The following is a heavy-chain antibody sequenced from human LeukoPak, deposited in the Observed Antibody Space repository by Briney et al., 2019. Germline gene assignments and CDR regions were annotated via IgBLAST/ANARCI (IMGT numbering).Heavy chain of an antibody. CDR3: ARGGDPDY. CDR2: ISYDGSNK. V-gene: IGHV3-30-3*01. Sequence: GGSLRLSCAASGFTFSSYAMHWVRQAPGKGLEWVAVISYDGSNKYYADSVKGRFTISRDNSKNTLYLQMNSLRAEDTAVYYCARGGDPDYWGQGTLVTVSS. D-gene: IGHD4-17*01. CDR1: GFTFSSYA. J-gene: IGHJ4*02.